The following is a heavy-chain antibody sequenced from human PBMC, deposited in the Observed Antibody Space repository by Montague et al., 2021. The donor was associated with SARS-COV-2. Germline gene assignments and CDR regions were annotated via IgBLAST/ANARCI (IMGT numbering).Heavy chain of an antibody. CDR2: IYYSGST. CDR3: ARQENSSGWFKPDAFDI. J-gene: IGHJ3*02. D-gene: IGHD6-19*01. V-gene: IGHV4-39*01. Sequence: SETLSLTCTVSGGSISSSSYYWGWIRQPPGKGLEWIGSIYYSGSTYYSPSLKSRVTISVDTSKNQFSLKLSSVTAADTAVYYCARQENSSGWFKPDAFDIWGHGTMVTVSS. CDR1: GGSISSSSYY.